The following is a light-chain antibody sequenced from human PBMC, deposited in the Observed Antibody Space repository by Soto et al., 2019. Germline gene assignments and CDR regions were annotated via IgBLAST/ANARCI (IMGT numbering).Light chain of an antibody. J-gene: IGKJ3*01. V-gene: IGKV1-39*01. CDR3: QQTYTTPPET. CDR1: QPINDY. CDR2: SAS. Sequence: DIHMTQSPSSLSASVGDRVAITCRASQPINDYLNWYRQAPGKAPTLLIYSASSLRSGVPSRFSGRGYGTNFTLIISSLQPEDSATYYCQQTYTTPPETFGPGTKVG.